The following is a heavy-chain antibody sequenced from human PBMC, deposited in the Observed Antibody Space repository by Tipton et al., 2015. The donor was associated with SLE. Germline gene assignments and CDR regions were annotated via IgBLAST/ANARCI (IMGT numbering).Heavy chain of an antibody. CDR3: AKDYNYDYPDYN. J-gene: IGHJ4*02. D-gene: IGHD4-17*01. V-gene: IGHV4-39*07. CDR1: GGSISSSSYY. CDR2: IYYSGST. Sequence: TLSLTCTVSGGSISSSSYYWGRIRQPPGKGLEWIGSIYYSGSTYYNPSLKSRVTISIDKSRNQFSLKLNSVTAADTAVYYCAKDYNYDYPDYNWGQGTLVIVSS.